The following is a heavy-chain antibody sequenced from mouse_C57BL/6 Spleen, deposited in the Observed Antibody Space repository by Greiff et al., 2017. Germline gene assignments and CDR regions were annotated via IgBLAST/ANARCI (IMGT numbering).Heavy chain of an antibody. J-gene: IGHJ4*01. Sequence: EVKLLESEGGLVQPGSSMKLSCTASGFTFSDYYMAWVRQVPEKGLEWVANINYDGSSTYYLDSLKSRFIISRDNAKNILYLQMSSLKSEDTAKYYCARAGFHYDGSGGDYAMDYWGQGTSVTVSS. D-gene: IGHD1-1*01. CDR3: ARAGFHYDGSGGDYAMDY. CDR1: GFTFSDYY. CDR2: INYDGSST. V-gene: IGHV5-16*01.